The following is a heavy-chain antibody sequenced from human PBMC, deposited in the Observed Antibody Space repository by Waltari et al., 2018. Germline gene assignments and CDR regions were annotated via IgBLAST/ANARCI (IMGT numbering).Heavy chain of an antibody. CDR1: GDSISSSSHY. CDR2: IYYCGAT. V-gene: IGHV4-39*01. J-gene: IGHJ4*02. D-gene: IGHD6-19*01. Sequence: QLQLQESSPGLVQPSETLSPTCTVSGDSISSSSHYWGWIRQPPGKGLEWIGSIYYCGATNNNPSLESRVTMSVDTSKNQFSLKLSSVTAVDTAVYYCARHGRTSGWYGHFDYWGQGTLVTVSS. CDR3: ARHGRTSGWYGHFDY.